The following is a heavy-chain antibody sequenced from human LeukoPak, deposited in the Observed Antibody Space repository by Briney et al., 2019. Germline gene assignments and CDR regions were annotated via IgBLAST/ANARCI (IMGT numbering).Heavy chain of an antibody. CDR2: ISAYNGNT. J-gene: IGHJ6*03. D-gene: IGHD1/OR15-1a*01. Sequence: GASVKVSCKASGYTFTSYGISWGRQAPGQGLEWMGWISAYNGNTNYAQKLQGRVTMTTDTSTSTAYMELRSLRSDDTAVYYCARSSGTTYYYYYYMDVWGKGTTVTVSS. CDR1: GYTFTSYG. CDR3: ARSSGTTYYYYYYMDV. V-gene: IGHV1-18*01.